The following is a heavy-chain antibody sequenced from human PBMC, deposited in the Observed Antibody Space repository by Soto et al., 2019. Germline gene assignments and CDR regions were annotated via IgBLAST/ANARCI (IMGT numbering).Heavy chain of an antibody. Sequence: QVQLQESGPGLVKPSETLSLTCTVSGGSISSYYWSWIRQPPGNGLEWIGYIYYSGSTNYNPSLKSRVTISVDTSKNQFSLKLSSVTAADTAVYYCACQRSGYYPNWFDPWGQGTLVTVSS. CDR2: IYYSGST. V-gene: IGHV4-59*01. J-gene: IGHJ5*02. D-gene: IGHD3-3*01. CDR1: GGSISSYY. CDR3: ACQRSGYYPNWFDP.